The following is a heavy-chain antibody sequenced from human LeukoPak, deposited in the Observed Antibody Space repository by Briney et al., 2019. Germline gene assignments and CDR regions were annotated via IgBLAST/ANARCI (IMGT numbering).Heavy chain of an antibody. J-gene: IGHJ4*02. CDR1: GFMFSAHA. D-gene: IGHD3-16*01. CDR2: ISSSSSDI. CDR3: ARPVVLGAYLRGAYYFDS. Sequence: GGSLRLSCAASGFMFSAHAMSWVRQAPGMGLEWVSYISSSSSDIYYADSVKGRFTISRDNAKNSLFLQLNSLRDDDTAVYYCARPVVLGAYLRGAYYFDSWGQGTLVTVSS. V-gene: IGHV3-48*02.